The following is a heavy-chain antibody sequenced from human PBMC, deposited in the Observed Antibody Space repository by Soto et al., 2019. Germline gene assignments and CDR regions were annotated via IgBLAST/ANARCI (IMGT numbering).Heavy chain of an antibody. J-gene: IGHJ4*02. CDR1: GYTLTSYA. CDR3: ARDSLRTYDILTGYYTNFDY. Sequence: ASVKVYCKASGYTLTSYAMHWGRQAPGQRLEWMGWINAGNGNTKYSQKFQGRVTITRDTSASTAYMELSSLRSEDTAVYYCARDSLRTYDILTGYYTNFDYWGQGTLVTVSS. V-gene: IGHV1-3*01. CDR2: INAGNGNT. D-gene: IGHD3-9*01.